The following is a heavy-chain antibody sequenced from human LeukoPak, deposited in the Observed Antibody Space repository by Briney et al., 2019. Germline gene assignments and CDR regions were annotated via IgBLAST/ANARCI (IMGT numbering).Heavy chain of an antibody. V-gene: IGHV1-69*06. CDR3: ARSSVVTAMVHLEY. CDR1: GGTFTSYA. J-gene: IGHJ4*02. Sequence: SVKVSCKASGGTFTSYAISWVRQAPGQGLEWMGGIIPIFGAANYAQKFQGRVTITADKSTSTSYMELSSLRSEDTAVYYCARSSVVTAMVHLEYWGQGTLVTVSS. CDR2: IIPIFGAA. D-gene: IGHD2-21*02.